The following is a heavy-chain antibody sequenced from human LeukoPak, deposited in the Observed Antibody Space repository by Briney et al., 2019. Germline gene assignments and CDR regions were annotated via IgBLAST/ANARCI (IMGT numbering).Heavy chain of an antibody. CDR3: AKYVGARYFDY. CDR1: GFTFNNYG. D-gene: IGHD1-26*01. Sequence: GGSLRLSCAASGFTFNNYGMSWVRQAPGKGLEWVSGLSGSGGSTYYADSVKGRFTISRDNSKNTLYLQMNSLRAEDTAVYYCAKYVGARYFDYWRQGTLVIVSS. V-gene: IGHV3-23*01. CDR2: LSGSGGST. J-gene: IGHJ4*02.